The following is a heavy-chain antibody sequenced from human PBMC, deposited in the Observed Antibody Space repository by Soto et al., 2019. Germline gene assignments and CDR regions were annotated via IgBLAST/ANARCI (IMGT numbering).Heavy chain of an antibody. CDR3: AREAPRDLNWFDP. J-gene: IGHJ5*02. Sequence: EVQLVEAGGGLVQPGGSLRLSCAASGFTFSSYSMNWVRQAPGKGLEWVSYISSSSSTIYYADSVKGRFTISRDNAKTSLYLQMNSLRDEDTAVYYCAREAPRDLNWFDPWGQGTLVTVSS. CDR2: ISSSSSTI. V-gene: IGHV3-48*02. CDR1: GFTFSSYS.